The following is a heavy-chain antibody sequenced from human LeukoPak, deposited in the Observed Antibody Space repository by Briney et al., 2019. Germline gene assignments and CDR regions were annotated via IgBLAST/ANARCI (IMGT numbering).Heavy chain of an antibody. D-gene: IGHD4-23*01. J-gene: IGHJ4*02. CDR1: GFTFRSYA. CDR3: ARPQRGGNGYYFDY. CDR2: ISGSDGST. Sequence: PGGSLRLSCAASGFTFRSYAMSWVRQAPGKGLEWVSSISGSDGSTYYADSVKGHFTISRDNSQNTLFLQMNSLRAEDTAVYYCARPQRGGNGYYFDYWGQGTLVTVSS. V-gene: IGHV3-23*01.